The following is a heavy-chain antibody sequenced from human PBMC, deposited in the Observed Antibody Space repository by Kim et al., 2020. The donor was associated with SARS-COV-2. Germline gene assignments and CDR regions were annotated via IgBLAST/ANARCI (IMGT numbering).Heavy chain of an antibody. CDR3: ASGSYGGHSA. J-gene: IGHJ5*02. CDR1: GFNFSDYY. V-gene: IGHV3-11*03. D-gene: IGHD4-17*01. CDR2: ISGTSSYT. Sequence: GGSLRLSCAASGFNFSDYYMSWIRQAPGKGLEWVAYISGTSSYTNYADSVKGRFTISRDNAKNSLYLEMKSLRAEDTAVYYCASGSYGGHSAWGQGTLVTVSS.